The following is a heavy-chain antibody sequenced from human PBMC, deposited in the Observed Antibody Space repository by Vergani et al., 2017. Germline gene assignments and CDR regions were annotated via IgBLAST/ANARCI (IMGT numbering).Heavy chain of an antibody. CDR3: AREEVVPAAMGNTQGGYYYGMDV. J-gene: IGHJ6*02. V-gene: IGHV4-31*03. CDR1: GGSISSGGYY. D-gene: IGHD2-2*01. Sequence: QVQLQESGPGLVKPSQTLSLTCTVSGGSISSGGYYWSWIRQHPGKGLEWIGYIYYSGSTYYNPSLKSRVTIAVDTSKNQFSLKLSSVTAADTAVYYCAREEVVPAAMGNTQGGYYYGMDVWGQGTTVTVSS. CDR2: IYYSGST.